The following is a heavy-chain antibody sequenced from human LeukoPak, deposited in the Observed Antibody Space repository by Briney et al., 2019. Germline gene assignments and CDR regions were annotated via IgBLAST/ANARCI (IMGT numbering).Heavy chain of an antibody. CDR2: IKQDGSEK. V-gene: IGHV3-7*01. CDR3: ARVGYSGYDFDY. CDR1: AFSLSDYW. J-gene: IGHJ4*02. D-gene: IGHD5-12*01. Sequence: GGSLRLSCAASAFSLSDYWMNWVRQAPGKGLEWVANIKQDGSEKYYVDSVKGRFTISRDNAKNSLYLQMNSMRAEDTAVYYCARVGYSGYDFDYWGQGTLVTVSS.